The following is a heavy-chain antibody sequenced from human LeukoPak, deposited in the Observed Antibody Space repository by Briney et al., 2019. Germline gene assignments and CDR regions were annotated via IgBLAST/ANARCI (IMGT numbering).Heavy chain of an antibody. CDR1: GFTFSSYA. J-gene: IGHJ4*02. D-gene: IGHD3-22*01. CDR3: AKENTMIVVKIDY. V-gene: IGHV3-23*01. CDR2: ISGSGGST. Sequence: PGGSLRLSCAASGFTFSSYAMSWVRQAPGEGLEWVSVISGSGGSTYYADSVKGRFTISRDNSKNTVYLQMNSLRAEDTAVYYCAKENTMIVVKIDYWGQGTLVTVSS.